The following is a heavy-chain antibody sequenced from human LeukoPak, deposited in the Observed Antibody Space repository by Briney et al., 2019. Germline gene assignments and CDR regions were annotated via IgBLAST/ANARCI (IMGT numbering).Heavy chain of an antibody. CDR1: GDSISSSSYY. V-gene: IGHV4-39*01. D-gene: IGHD2-2*02. CDR2: IYYRGST. Sequence: KPSETLSLTCTVSGDSISSSSYYWGWIRQPPGKGLEWVGSIYYRGSTYYNPSLKSRVTISVDTSKNQFSLMLSSVTAADTAVYFCARLGGAIRGNAFDIWGQGTMVTVSS. J-gene: IGHJ3*02. CDR3: ARLGGAIRGNAFDI.